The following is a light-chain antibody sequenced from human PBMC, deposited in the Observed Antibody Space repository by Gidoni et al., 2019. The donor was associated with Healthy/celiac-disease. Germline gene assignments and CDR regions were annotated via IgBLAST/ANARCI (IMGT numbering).Light chain of an antibody. CDR2: EVS. J-gene: IGLJ3*02. CDR1: SSDVGGYNY. Sequence: QSALTQPASVSGSPGKSITISCTGTSSDVGGYNYVSWYQQHQGKAPKLMIYEVSNRPSGVSNRFSGSKSGNTASLTISGHQAEDEADYYCSSYTGSEGVFGGGTELTVL. V-gene: IGLV2-14*01. CDR3: SSYTGSEGV.